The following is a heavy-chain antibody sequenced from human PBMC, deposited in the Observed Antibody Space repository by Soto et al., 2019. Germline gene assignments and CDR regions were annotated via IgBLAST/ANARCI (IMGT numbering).Heavy chain of an antibody. Sequence: ASVKVSCKASGYTFTSYDINWVRQATGQGLEWMGWMNAGNGDTRYSQKFQGRVTITRDTSASTAYVELSSLRSEDTAVYYCAREDSPYSYDNRGYRCFDYWGREPWSPSPQ. V-gene: IGHV1-3*01. D-gene: IGHD3-22*01. CDR3: AREDSPYSYDNRGYRCFDY. CDR2: MNAGNGDT. J-gene: IGHJ4*02. CDR1: GYTFTSYD.